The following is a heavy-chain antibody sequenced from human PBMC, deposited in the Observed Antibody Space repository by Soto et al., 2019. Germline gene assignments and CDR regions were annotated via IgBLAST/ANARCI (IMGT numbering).Heavy chain of an antibody. CDR2: ISSTSSYI. Sequence: PGGSLRLSCAASGFSFSSYIMNWVRQAPGKGLEWVSSISSTSSYIYYADSVKGRFTISRDNAKNSLYLEMNSLRAEDTAMYYCARRHALGYCSGCSCYSHYYYGMDVWGQGTTVTVSS. CDR1: GFSFSSYI. CDR3: ARRHALGYCSGCSCYSHYYYGMDV. D-gene: IGHD2-15*01. V-gene: IGHV3-21*01. J-gene: IGHJ6*02.